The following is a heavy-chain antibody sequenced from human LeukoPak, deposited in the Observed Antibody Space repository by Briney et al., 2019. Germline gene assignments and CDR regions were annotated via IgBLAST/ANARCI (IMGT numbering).Heavy chain of an antibody. CDR1: GYTFTSYD. CDR3: ARALYSYGSIDY. J-gene: IGHJ4*02. CDR2: MNPNSGNT. Sequence: GASVKVSCKASGYTFTSYDINWVRQATGQGLEWMGWMNPNSGNTGYAQKFQGRVTMTRNTSISTAYMELGSLRSEDTAVYYCARALYSYGSIDYWGQGTLVTVSS. V-gene: IGHV1-8*01. D-gene: IGHD5-18*01.